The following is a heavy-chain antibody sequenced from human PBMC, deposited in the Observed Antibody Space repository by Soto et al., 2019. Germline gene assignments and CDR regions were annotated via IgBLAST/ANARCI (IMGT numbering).Heavy chain of an antibody. D-gene: IGHD6-13*01. J-gene: IGHJ5*02. V-gene: IGHV3-23*01. CDR2: IIGSGGTT. Sequence: EVQLLESGGGLVQPGGSLRLSCTGSGFTFSSYAMNWVRQAPGKGLECVSTIIGSGGTTYYAASVKGRFTISRDNSKNTLYLQMSSLRAEDTAVYYCAKNGRAAAMYNWFDPWGQGTLVTVSS. CDR1: GFTFSSYA. CDR3: AKNGRAAAMYNWFDP.